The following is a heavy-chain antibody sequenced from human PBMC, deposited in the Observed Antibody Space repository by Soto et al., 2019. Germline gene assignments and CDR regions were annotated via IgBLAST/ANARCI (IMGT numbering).Heavy chain of an antibody. Sequence: EVQLVESGGGLVQPGGSLRLSCAGSGFTFSGYWMTWVRQPPGKGLEWVASVNQDGTQKFYVDSVKGRFTISRDNAKNSLFLQKISLRAEDTAVYYCARWESSDWYLGIWGQGTLVTVSS. CDR1: GFTFSGYW. J-gene: IGHJ4*02. CDR3: ARWESSDWYLGI. D-gene: IGHD6-19*01. CDR2: VNQDGTQK. V-gene: IGHV3-7*03.